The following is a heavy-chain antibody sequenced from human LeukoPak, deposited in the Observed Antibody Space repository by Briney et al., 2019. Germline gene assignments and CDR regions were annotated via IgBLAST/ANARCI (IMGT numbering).Heavy chain of an antibody. V-gene: IGHV4-34*01. CDR2: INHSGST. D-gene: IGHD2-2*02. CDR3: ARGGYCSSTSCYKNYFDY. J-gene: IGHJ4*02. Sequence: SETLSLTCTVSGGSISGYYWSWIRQPPGKGLEWIGEINHSGSTNYNPSLKSRVTISVDTSKNQFSLKLSSVTAADTAVYYCARGGYCSSTSCYKNYFDYWGQGTLVTVSS. CDR1: GGSISGYY.